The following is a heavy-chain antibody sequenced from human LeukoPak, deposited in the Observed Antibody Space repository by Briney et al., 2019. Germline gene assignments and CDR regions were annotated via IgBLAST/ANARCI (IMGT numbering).Heavy chain of an antibody. CDR1: GFTFSSYG. J-gene: IGHJ4*02. D-gene: IGHD3-10*01. CDR2: ISGSGGST. CDR3: AKDRLLWFGELFASTRRTFDY. V-gene: IGHV3-23*01. Sequence: PGGSLRLSCAASGFTFSSYGMSWVRQAPGKGLEWVSAISGSGGSTYYADSVKGRFTISRDNSKNTLYLQMNSLRAEDTAVYYCAKDRLLWFGELFASTRRTFDYWGQGTLVTVSS.